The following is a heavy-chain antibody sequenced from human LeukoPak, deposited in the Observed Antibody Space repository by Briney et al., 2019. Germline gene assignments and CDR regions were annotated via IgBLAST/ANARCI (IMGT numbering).Heavy chain of an antibody. CDR2: ISSSSSYI. Sequence: GGSLRLSCAASGFTFSSYSMNWVRQAPGKGLEWVSSISSSSSYIYYADSVKGRFTISRDNAKNSLYLQMNSLRAEDTAVYYCARATAAAENYYYGMDVWGQGTTVTVSS. D-gene: IGHD6-13*01. CDR3: ARATAAAENYYYGMDV. V-gene: IGHV3-21*04. J-gene: IGHJ6*02. CDR1: GFTFSSYS.